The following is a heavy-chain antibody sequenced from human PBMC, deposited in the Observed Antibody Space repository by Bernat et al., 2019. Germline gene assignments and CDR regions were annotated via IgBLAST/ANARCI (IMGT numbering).Heavy chain of an antibody. J-gene: IGHJ4*02. V-gene: IGHV3-7*04. D-gene: IGHD1-7*01. CDR1: GFTLSMYW. CDR3: ARSPGTSTVDY. CDR2: INQDGGVK. Sequence: EVQLVESGGGVVQPGGSLRLPRSASGFTLSMYWKSWVRQAPGKGVEWVANINQDGGVKYYVDSVMGRFTISRENAKNLLYLQLSSLRVVGSAVYYWARSPGTSTVDYWGQGTLVTVSS.